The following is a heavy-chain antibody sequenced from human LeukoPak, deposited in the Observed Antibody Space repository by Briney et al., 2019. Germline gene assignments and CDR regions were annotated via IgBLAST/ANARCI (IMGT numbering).Heavy chain of an antibody. CDR1: GYTFTSYY. Sequence: ASVKVSCKASGYTFTSYYMHWVRQAPGQGLEWMGIINPSGGSTSYAQKFQGRVTMTRDTSTSTVYMELSSLRSEDTAVYYCARDDYYDSSGYSQGGYWGQGTPVTVSS. V-gene: IGHV1-46*01. J-gene: IGHJ4*02. CDR2: INPSGGST. D-gene: IGHD3-22*01. CDR3: ARDDYYDSSGYSQGGY.